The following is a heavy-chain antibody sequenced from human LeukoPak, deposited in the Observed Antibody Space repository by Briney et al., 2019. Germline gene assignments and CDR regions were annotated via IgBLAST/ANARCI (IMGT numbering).Heavy chain of an antibody. CDR1: GGSISSTSYY. CDR2: IYYSGTT. Sequence: SETLSLTCTVSGGSISSTSYYWAWIRQPPRKELEWIGSIYYSGTTSYNPSLRGRVTISVDTSKNQFFLKLSSVTAADTAVYYCARHSGDQLLFVYWGQGTLVTVSS. D-gene: IGHD2-2*01. V-gene: IGHV4-39*01. J-gene: IGHJ4*02. CDR3: ARHSGDQLLFVY.